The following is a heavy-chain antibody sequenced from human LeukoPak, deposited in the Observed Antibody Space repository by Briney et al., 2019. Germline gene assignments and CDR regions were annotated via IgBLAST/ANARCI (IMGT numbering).Heavy chain of an antibody. CDR2: IYYSGST. J-gene: IGHJ4*02. V-gene: IGHV4-39*07. CDR1: GGSISSSSYY. Sequence: SETLSLTCTVSGGSISSSSYYWGWVRQPPGKGPEWIGSIYYSGSTYYNPSLKSRVTISVDTSKNQFSLKLSSVTAADTAVYYCATQWQQLVPDDYWGQGTLVTVSS. CDR3: ATQWQQLVPDDY. D-gene: IGHD6-13*01.